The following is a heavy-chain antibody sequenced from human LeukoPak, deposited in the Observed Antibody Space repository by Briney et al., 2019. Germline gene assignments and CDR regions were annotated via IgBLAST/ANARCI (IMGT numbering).Heavy chain of an antibody. V-gene: IGHV4-34*01. D-gene: IGHD3-22*01. CDR1: GGSFSGYY. CDR3: AREPYYYDSSGYKHAFDI. J-gene: IGHJ3*02. CDR2: INHSGST. Sequence: SETLSLTCAVYGGSFSGYYWSWIRQPPGKGLEWIGEINHSGSTNYNPSLKSRVTISVDTSKNQFSLKLSSVTAADTAVYYCAREPYYYDSSGYKHAFDIWAKGQWSPSLQ.